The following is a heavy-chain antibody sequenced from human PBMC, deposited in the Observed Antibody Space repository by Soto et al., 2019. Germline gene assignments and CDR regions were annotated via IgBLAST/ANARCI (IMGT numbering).Heavy chain of an antibody. V-gene: IGHV1-18*01. CDR2: ISAYNGNT. CDR3: ARDGVRGYCSGGSCSHAFDI. Sequence: ASVKVSCKASGYTFTSYGISWVRQAPGQGLEWMGWISAYNGNTNYAQKLQGRVTMTTDTSTSTAYMELRSLRSDDTAVYYCARDGVRGYCSGGSCSHAFDIWGQGPMVTVSS. D-gene: IGHD2-15*01. CDR1: GYTFTSYG. J-gene: IGHJ3*02.